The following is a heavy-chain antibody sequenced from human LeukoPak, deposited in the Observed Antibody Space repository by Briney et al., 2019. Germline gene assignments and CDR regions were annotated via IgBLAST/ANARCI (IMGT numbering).Heavy chain of an antibody. CDR1: VGTXSSXCYP. J-gene: IGHJ4*02. V-gene: IGHV4-30-2*01. Sequence: TVSLTCAVSVGTXSSXCYPWSWIRQPPGXGLEWSGYSYHSGSTYYNPSLKSRVTISVDRSKNQFSLKLSSVTAADTAVYYCARDRGGYSYGYDWGYFDYWGQGTLVTVSS. D-gene: IGHD5-18*01. CDR3: ARDRGGYSYGYDWGYFDY. CDR2: SYHSGST.